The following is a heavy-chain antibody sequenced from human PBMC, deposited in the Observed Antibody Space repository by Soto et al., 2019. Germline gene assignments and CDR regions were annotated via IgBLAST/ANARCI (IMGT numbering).Heavy chain of an antibody. CDR1: GFTVTDNY. V-gene: IGHV3-53*02. CDR2: TVIGGGT. Sequence: EVQLVETGGGLIQPGGSLRLSCAASGFTVTDNYIIWVRQPPGKGLEWVSTTVIGGGTNYADTVKGRFTVSRDNSKNTLDLQMNNLRVEDTAVYYCARKPPSAIQGWAFGMDVWGQGTTVFVSS. J-gene: IGHJ6*02. D-gene: IGHD2-2*01. CDR3: ARKPPSAIQGWAFGMDV.